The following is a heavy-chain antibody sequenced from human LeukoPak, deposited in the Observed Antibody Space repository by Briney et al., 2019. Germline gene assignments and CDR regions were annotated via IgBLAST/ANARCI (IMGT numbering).Heavy chain of an antibody. J-gene: IGHJ6*03. CDR2: IYYSGST. V-gene: IGHV4-59*01. D-gene: IGHD2-21*01. CDR1: GGSISSYY. Sequence: PSETLSLTCTFSGGSISSYYWGWIRQPPGKGLEWIAYIYYSGSTNYNPSLKSRVTISVDTSKNQFSLKLNSVTAADTAVYYCARVGYSRYYYYYYMDVWGKGTTVTVSS. CDR3: ARVGYSRYYYYYYMDV.